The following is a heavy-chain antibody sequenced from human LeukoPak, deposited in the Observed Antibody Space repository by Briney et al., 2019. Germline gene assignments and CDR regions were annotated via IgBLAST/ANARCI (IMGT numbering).Heavy chain of an antibody. CDR3: AREATDIVVVPAARRYYYYYMDV. V-gene: IGHV1-69*05. D-gene: IGHD2-2*01. CDR1: GYTFTNYD. Sequence: SVKVSCKVSGYTFTNYDINWVRQATGQGLEWMGGIIPIFGTANYAQKFQGRVTITTDESTSTAYMELSSLRSEDTAVYYCAREATDIVVVPAARRYYYYYMDVWGKGTTVTVSS. CDR2: IIPIFGTA. J-gene: IGHJ6*03.